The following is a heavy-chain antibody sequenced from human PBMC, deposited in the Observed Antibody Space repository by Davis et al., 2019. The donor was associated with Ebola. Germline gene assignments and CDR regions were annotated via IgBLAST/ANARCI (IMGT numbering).Heavy chain of an antibody. CDR2: IYYSGST. V-gene: IGHV4-59*11. D-gene: IGHD3-3*01. J-gene: IGHJ4*02. CDR1: GGSLNNHY. CDR3: ARGDDFWSGHFDY. Sequence: PSETLSLTCTVSGGSLNNHYWSWIRQSPGRGLEWIGYIYYSGSTNYNPSVKSRVTFSVDTSKNQFSLKLNSVTAADTAVYFCARGDDFWSGHFDYWGPGILVTVTS.